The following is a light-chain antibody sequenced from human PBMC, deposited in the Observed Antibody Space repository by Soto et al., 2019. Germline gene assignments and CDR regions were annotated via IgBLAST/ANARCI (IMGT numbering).Light chain of an antibody. CDR1: SSDVGSYNL. V-gene: IGLV2-23*02. J-gene: IGLJ2*01. CDR2: EVS. Sequence: QSALTQPASVSESPGQSITISCTGTSSDVGSYNLVSWYQQHPGKAPKLMIYEVSKRPSGVSNRFSGSKSGNTASLTISGLQAEDEADYYCCSYAGSSTFHVVFGGGTKLTVL. CDR3: CSYAGSSTFHVV.